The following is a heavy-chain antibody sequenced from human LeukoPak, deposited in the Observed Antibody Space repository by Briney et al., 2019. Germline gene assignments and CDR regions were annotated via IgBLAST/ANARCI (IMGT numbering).Heavy chain of an antibody. J-gene: IGHJ4*02. D-gene: IGHD3-10*01. CDR2: ISSSSSNI. CDR3: ARDLYGSGRYQRDY. Sequence: GGSLRLSCAASGFTVSSNYMSWVRQAPGKGLEWVSSISSSSSNIYYVDSVKGRFTISRDNAKNSLYLQMNSLRAEDAAVYYCARDLYGSGRYQRDYWGQGTLVTVSS. V-gene: IGHV3-21*01. CDR1: GFTVSSNY.